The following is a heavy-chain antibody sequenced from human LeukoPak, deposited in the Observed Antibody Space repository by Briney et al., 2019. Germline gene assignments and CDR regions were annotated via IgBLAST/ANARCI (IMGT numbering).Heavy chain of an antibody. J-gene: IGHJ6*02. Sequence: ASVKVSCKASGYTFTSYDINWVRQATGQGLEWMGWMNPNSGNTGYAQKFQGRVTMTRNTSISTAYMELSSLRSEDTAVYYCARDDFWSGFDYYGMDVWGQGTTVTVSS. D-gene: IGHD3-3*01. CDR2: MNPNSGNT. V-gene: IGHV1-8*01. CDR3: ARDDFWSGFDYYGMDV. CDR1: GYTFTSYD.